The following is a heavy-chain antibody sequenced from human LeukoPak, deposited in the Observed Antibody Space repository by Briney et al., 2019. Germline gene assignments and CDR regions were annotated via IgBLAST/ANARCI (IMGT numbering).Heavy chain of an antibody. CDR2: INPNSGGT. D-gene: IGHD6-19*01. J-gene: IGHJ4*02. Sequence: GASVKVSCKASGYTFTGYYMHWVRQAPGQGLEGMGWINPNSGGTNYAQKFQGRVTMTRDTSISTAYMELSRLRSDDTAVYYCAMLRGYSSGWSLDYWGQGTLVTVSS. V-gene: IGHV1-2*02. CDR1: GYTFTGYY. CDR3: AMLRGYSSGWSLDY.